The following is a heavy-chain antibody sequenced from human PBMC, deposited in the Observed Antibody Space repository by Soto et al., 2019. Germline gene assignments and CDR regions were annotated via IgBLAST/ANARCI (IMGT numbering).Heavy chain of an antibody. CDR1: GGSISSSSYY. J-gene: IGHJ4*02. D-gene: IGHD3-22*01. CDR3: AGGETYYYDSSGYFFDY. Sequence: SETLSLTCTVSGGSISSSSYYWGWIRQPPGKGLEWIGSIYYSGSAYYNPSLKSRVTISVDTSKNQFSLKLSSVTAADTAVYYCAGGETYYYDSSGYFFDYWGQGTLVTVSS. V-gene: IGHV4-39*01. CDR2: IYYSGSA.